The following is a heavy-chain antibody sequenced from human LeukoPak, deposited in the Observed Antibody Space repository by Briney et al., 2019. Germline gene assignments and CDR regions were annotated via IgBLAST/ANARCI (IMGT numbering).Heavy chain of an antibody. CDR3: ARGPYSSSSDYDY. Sequence: ASVKVSCKASGYTFTGYYMHWVRQASGQGLEWMGWINPNSGGTNYAQKFQGRVTMTRDTSISTAYMELSRLRSDDTAVYYCARGPYSSSSDYDYWGQGTLVTVSS. J-gene: IGHJ4*02. CDR1: GYTFTGYY. V-gene: IGHV1-2*02. CDR2: INPNSGGT. D-gene: IGHD6-6*01.